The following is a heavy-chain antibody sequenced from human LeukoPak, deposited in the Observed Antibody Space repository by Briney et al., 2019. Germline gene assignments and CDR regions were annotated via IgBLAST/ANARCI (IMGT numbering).Heavy chain of an antibody. V-gene: IGHV3-23*01. D-gene: IGHD6-6*01. CDR1: GFTFSSYG. Sequence: GGTLRLSCAVSGFTFSSYGMSWVRQAPGKGLEWVSAISGSGYSAYYADSVKGRFTISRDNSKNTLFLQMNSLRAEDTAVYYCANHYSSSAVRDYYYYYYMDVWGKGTTVTVSS. CDR2: ISGSGYSA. CDR3: ANHYSSSAVRDYYYYYYMDV. J-gene: IGHJ6*03.